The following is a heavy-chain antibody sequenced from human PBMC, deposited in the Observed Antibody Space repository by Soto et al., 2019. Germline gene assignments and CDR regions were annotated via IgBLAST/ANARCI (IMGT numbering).Heavy chain of an antibody. CDR2: ISTYNGNT. CDR1: GYTFTNYG. Sequence: QVQLVQSGAEVKKPGASVKVSCKASGYTFTNYGISWVRQAPGQGLEWMGWISTYNGNTNYAQNLQDRVTMATDTSTSTAYMELRSLRADDTAVLCCARGLARYYDFWGGYFEYGGQGSVVTVSS. D-gene: IGHD3-3*01. V-gene: IGHV1-18*01. CDR3: ARGLARYYDFWGGYFEY. J-gene: IGHJ4*02.